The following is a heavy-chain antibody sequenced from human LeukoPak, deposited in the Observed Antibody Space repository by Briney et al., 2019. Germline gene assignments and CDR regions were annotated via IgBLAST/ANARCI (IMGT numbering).Heavy chain of an antibody. CDR3: ARDGGSGSYYNSEYFQH. CDR2: IWYDGTNK. V-gene: IGHV3-33*01. D-gene: IGHD3-10*01. J-gene: IGHJ1*01. CDR1: GFTFSSYG. Sequence: PGGSLTLSCAASGFTFSSYGMHWVRQAPGKGLEWVAVIWYDGTNKYYADSVKGRFTISRDNSENTLYLQMNSLRAEDTAVYYCARDGGSGSYYNSEYFQHWGQGNLVTVSS.